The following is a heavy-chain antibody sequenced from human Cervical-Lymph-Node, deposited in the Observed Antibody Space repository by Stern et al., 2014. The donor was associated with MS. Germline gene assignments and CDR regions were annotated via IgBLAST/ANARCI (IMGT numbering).Heavy chain of an antibody. V-gene: IGHV1-69*01. CDR3: ALSSETSDRWYSLGYDL. D-gene: IGHD6-13*01. CDR1: GGTFSKVP. CDR2: IFPVFGTP. J-gene: IGHJ5*02. Sequence: VKLVESGAEVTKPGSLVKVSCKASGGTFSKVPSSWVRQAPGQVLEWMGGIFPVFGTPTYAQEFRGRVTITADVSTSTVYMELSSLRSDDTAVYYCALSSETSDRWYSLGYDLWGQGTLVTVSS.